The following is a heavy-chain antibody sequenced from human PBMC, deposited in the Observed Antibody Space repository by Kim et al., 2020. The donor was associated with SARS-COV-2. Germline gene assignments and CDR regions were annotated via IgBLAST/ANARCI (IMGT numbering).Heavy chain of an antibody. D-gene: IGHD1-26*01. CDR3: ASRRYTGTYYYFDY. CDR1: GFTFSSYW. Sequence: GGSLRLSCAASGFTFSSYWMHWLRQAPGKGLVWVSRINSDGGTTSYADSVKGRFTISRDNAKSTLYLQMNSLRAEDTAVYYCASRRYTGTYYYFDYWGQGTLVPVSA. V-gene: IGHV3-74*01. J-gene: IGHJ4*02. CDR2: INSDGGTT.